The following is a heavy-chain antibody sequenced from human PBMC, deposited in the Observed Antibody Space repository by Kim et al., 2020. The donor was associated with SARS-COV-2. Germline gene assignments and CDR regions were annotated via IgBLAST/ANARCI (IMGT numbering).Heavy chain of an antibody. CDR2: ISYDGSNK. CDR1: GFTFSSYA. Sequence: GGSLRLSCAASGFTFSSYAMHWVRQAPGKGLEWVAVISYDGSNKYYADSVKGRFTISRDNSKNTLYLQMNSLRAEDTAVYYCASARGFVGYYYDSSGYYYWGQGTLVTVSS. V-gene: IGHV3-30*04. CDR3: ASARGFVGYYYDSSGYYY. J-gene: IGHJ4*02. D-gene: IGHD3-22*01.